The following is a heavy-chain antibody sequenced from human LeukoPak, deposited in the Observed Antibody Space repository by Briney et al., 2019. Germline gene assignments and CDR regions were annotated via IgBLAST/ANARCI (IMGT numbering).Heavy chain of an antibody. Sequence: GESLKISCKGSGYSFTNYWIGWVRQMPGKGLEWMGFIYPDDSDTTYSPSFQGQVTISADKSLSTAYLQWSSLRASDTAMYYCARHLSGDEGIDYWGQGTLVTVSS. D-gene: IGHD3-10*01. CDR2: IYPDDSDT. CDR3: ARHLSGDEGIDY. V-gene: IGHV5-51*01. CDR1: GYSFTNYW. J-gene: IGHJ4*02.